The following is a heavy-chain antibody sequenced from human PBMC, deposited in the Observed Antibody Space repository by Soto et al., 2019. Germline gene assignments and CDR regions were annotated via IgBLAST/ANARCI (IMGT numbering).Heavy chain of an antibody. J-gene: IGHJ4*02. CDR2: INTDNGNT. D-gene: IGHD3-16*01. V-gene: IGHV1-3*04. Sequence: ASVKVSCKASGYTFTTYAIHWVRQAPGQSLEWMGWINTDNGNTYYSQKMLARVTITRDTSASTAYMELSRLRSEDTAVYYCARSRVRGGYYFDYWGQGALVTVSS. CDR3: ARSRVRGGYYFDY. CDR1: GYTFTTYA.